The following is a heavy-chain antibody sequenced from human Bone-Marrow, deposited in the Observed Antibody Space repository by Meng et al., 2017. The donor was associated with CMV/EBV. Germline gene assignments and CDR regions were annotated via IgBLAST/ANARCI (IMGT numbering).Heavy chain of an antibody. CDR3: AREITISGFDP. Sequence: GESLKISCAASGFTFSTYWMHWVRQAPGKGLVWVSWINGDGSGTRYADSVKGRFTISRDNAKNTLYLQMNSLRAEDTAVYYCAREITISGFDPWDQGRMFTVSS. CDR1: GFTFSTYW. J-gene: IGHJ5*02. V-gene: IGHV3-74*01. D-gene: IGHD3-3*01. CDR2: INGDGSGT.